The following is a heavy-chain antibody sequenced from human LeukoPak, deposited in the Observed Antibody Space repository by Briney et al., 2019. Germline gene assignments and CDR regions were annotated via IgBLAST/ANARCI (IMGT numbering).Heavy chain of an antibody. CDR1: GYTFTGYY. CDR2: INPNSGGT. D-gene: IGHD1-26*01. J-gene: IGHJ5*02. Sequence: ASVKVSCKASGYTFTGYYMHWVRQAPGQGLEWMGWINPNSGGTNYTQKFQGRVTMTRDTSISTAYMELSRLRSDDTAVYYCARSGSGSLVPEFDPWGQGTLVTVSS. CDR3: ARSGSGSLVPEFDP. V-gene: IGHV1-2*02.